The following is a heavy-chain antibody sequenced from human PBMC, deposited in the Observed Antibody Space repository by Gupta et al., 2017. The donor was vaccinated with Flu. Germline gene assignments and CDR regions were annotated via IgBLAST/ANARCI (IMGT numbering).Heavy chain of an antibody. CDR1: GYSISSGYY. J-gene: IGHJ5*02. CDR3: SRARGCWCRVLLFNYNCIDP. D-gene: IGHD2-21*01. CDR2: IYHSGRT. Sequence: VQLPESGPGLVKPSATLSLTCAVSGYSISSGYYWGWIRQPPGKGLEWIGSIYHSGRTYDNPFPQSRGLISVDTSKIQFSLKLCFLIGAHTPLYYCSRARGCWCRVLLFNYNCIDPW. V-gene: IGHV4-38-2*01.